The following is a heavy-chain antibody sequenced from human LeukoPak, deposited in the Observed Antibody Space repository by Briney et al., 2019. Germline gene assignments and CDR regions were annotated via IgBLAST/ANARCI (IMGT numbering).Heavy chain of an antibody. CDR2: INHSGST. CDR3: ARGPVYYYDSSGQFDY. D-gene: IGHD3-22*01. V-gene: IGHV4-34*01. CDR1: GGSFSGYY. J-gene: IGHJ4*02. Sequence: PSETLSLTRAVYGGSFSGYYWSWIRQPPGKGLEWIGEINHSGSTNYNPSLKSRVTISVDTSENQFSLKLSSVTAADTAVYYCARGPVYYYDSSGQFDYWGQGTLVTVSS.